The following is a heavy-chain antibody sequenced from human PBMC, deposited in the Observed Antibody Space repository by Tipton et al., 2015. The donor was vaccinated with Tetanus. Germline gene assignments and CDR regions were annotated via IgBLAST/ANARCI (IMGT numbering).Heavy chain of an antibody. CDR2: ISYRGST. D-gene: IGHD3-3*01. Sequence: TLSLTCTVSGGSVRSGDYQWNWIRQPPGKGLEWLAYISYRGSTNSNYALKSRITISRDTSKNQISLKLTSVTAADTAVYYCARANYNFPKKGPFDSWGQGTLVIVSS. CDR3: ARANYNFPKKGPFDS. CDR1: GGSVRSGDYQ. J-gene: IGHJ4*02. V-gene: IGHV4-61*08.